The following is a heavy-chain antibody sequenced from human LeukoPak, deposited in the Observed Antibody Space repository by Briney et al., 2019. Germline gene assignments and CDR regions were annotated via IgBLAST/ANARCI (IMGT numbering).Heavy chain of an antibody. CDR2: ISYDGSNK. D-gene: IGHD3-22*01. CDR1: GFTFSSYA. Sequence: GGSLRLSCAASGFTFSSYAMHWVRQAPGKGLEWVAVISYDGSNKYYADSVKGRFTISRDNSKNTLYLQMNSLRAEDTAVYYCAKDLAANYYDSSGYFCYWGQGTLVAVSS. V-gene: IGHV3-30-3*01. J-gene: IGHJ4*02. CDR3: AKDLAANYYDSSGYFCY.